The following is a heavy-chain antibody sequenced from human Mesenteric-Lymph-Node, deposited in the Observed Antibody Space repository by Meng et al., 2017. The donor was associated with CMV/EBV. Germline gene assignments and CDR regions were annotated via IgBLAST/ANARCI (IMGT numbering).Heavy chain of an antibody. CDR1: AYSISSGYY. V-gene: IGHV4-38-2*02. D-gene: IGHD3-3*01. CDR3: ARVRSDYDFWSGYYSVLWYFDY. CDR2: IYHSGST. J-gene: IGHJ4*02. Sequence: SETLSLTCTVSAYSISSGYYWGWIRQPPGQGREWIGSIYHSGSTYYNPSLNSQVTLSVDTSKNQFSLKLSSVTAADTAVYYCARVRSDYDFWSGYYSVLWYFDYWGQGTLVTVSS.